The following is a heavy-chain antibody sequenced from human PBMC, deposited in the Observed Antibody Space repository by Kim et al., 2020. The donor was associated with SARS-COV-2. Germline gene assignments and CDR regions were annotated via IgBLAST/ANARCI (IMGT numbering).Heavy chain of an antibody. CDR1: GFTFGDYA. V-gene: IGHV3-49*03. J-gene: IGHJ5*02. Sequence: GGSLRLSCTASGFTFGDYAMSWFRQAPGKGLEWVVFIRSKAYGGTTEYAASVKGRFTISRDDSKSIAYLQMNSLKTEDTAVYYCTRHECSSTSRPFDPWGQGTLVTVSS. CDR2: IRSKAYGGTT. D-gene: IGHD2-2*01. CDR3: TRHECSSTSRPFDP.